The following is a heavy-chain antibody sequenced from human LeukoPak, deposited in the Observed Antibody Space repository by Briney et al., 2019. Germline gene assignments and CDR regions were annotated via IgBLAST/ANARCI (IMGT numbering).Heavy chain of an antibody. Sequence: GRSLRLPCAASGFTFSSYDMHGVRQAPGKGLEWVGDISYDGSNKYYADSVKGRFTISRDNSKNTLYLQMNSLRAEDTAVYYCARDLRHSSTDYWGQGTLVTVSS. D-gene: IGHD6-19*01. V-gene: IGHV3-30*04. CDR2: ISYDGSNK. CDR1: GFTFSSYD. CDR3: ARDLRHSSTDY. J-gene: IGHJ4*02.